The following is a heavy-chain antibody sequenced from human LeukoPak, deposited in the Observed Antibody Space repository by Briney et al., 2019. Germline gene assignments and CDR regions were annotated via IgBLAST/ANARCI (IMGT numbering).Heavy chain of an antibody. Sequence: GGSLRLSCAASGFTFSSYWMHWVRQAPGKGLVWVSRINSYGSSTSYADSVKGRFTISRDNAKNTLYLQMNSLRAEDTAVYYCARVRDSSGWPPSYYYGMDVWGQGTMVTVSS. V-gene: IGHV3-74*01. CDR2: INSYGSST. CDR1: GFTFSSYW. CDR3: ARVRDSSGWPPSYYYGMDV. J-gene: IGHJ6*02. D-gene: IGHD6-19*01.